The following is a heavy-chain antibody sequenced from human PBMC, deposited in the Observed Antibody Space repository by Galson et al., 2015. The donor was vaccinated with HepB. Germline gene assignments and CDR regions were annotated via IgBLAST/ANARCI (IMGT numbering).Heavy chain of an antibody. Sequence: SLRLSCAASGFTFNRYAMSWVRQAPGRGLEWISAILGSGSPTYYADSVRGRFTISRDNSKNTIHLQMSSLRVEDTAVYFCAKEASRGNYYCDHWGPGTLVTVAS. CDR2: ILGSGSPT. V-gene: IGHV3-23*01. J-gene: IGHJ4*02. D-gene: IGHD1-7*01. CDR3: AKEASRGNYYCDH. CDR1: GFTFNRYA.